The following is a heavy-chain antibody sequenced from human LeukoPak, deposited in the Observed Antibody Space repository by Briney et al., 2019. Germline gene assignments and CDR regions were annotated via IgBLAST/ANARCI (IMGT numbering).Heavy chain of an antibody. CDR3: ASDSFAVVVAASNFDY. CDR1: GFTFSSYA. CDR2: ISYDESNK. V-gene: IGHV3-30-3*01. Sequence: GRSLRLSCAASGFTFSSYAMHWVRQAPGKGLEWVAVISYDESNKYYAGPVKGRFTISRDNSKNTLYLQMNSLRAEDTAVYCCASDSFAVVVAASNFDYWGQGTLVTVSS. D-gene: IGHD2-15*01. J-gene: IGHJ4*02.